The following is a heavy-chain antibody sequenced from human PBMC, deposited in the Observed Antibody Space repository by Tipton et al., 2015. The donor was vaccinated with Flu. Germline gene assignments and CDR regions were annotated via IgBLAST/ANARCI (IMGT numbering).Heavy chain of an antibody. CDR3: AIDSSTARGYGDD. CDR2: ISSSSSYI. D-gene: IGHD2-21*02. V-gene: IGHV3-21*01. CDR1: GFTFSSSG. J-gene: IGHJ4*02. Sequence: SLRLSCVVSGFTFSSSGMNWVRQAPGKGLEWVSSISSSSSYIYYADSVKGRFTISRDNAKNSLYLQMNSLRAEDTAVYYCAIDSSTARGYGDDWGQGTLVTV.